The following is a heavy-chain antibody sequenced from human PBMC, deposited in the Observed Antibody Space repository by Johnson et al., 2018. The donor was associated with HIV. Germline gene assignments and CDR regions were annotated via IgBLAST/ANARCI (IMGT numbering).Heavy chain of an antibody. J-gene: IGHJ3*02. CDR2: IKQDGSEK. V-gene: IGHV3-7*01. CDR3: AKVVRRDLDAFDI. D-gene: IGHD2-2*01. CDR1: GFTFSSYA. Sequence: VQLVESGGGLVQPGGSLRLSCAASGFTFSSYAMHWVRQAPGKGLEWVANIKQDGSEKYYADSVKGRFTISRDNSKNTLYLQMNSLRAEDTAVYYCAKVVRRDLDAFDIWGQGTMVTVSS.